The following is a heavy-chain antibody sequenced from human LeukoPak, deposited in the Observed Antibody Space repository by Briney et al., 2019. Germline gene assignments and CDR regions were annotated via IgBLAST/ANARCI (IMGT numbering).Heavy chain of an antibody. D-gene: IGHD2-15*01. CDR3: ARVRCSGGSCPYYYYYYYMDV. CDR2: IHYSGST. CDR1: GGSISSSSYY. J-gene: IGHJ6*03. V-gene: IGHV4-39*07. Sequence: PSETLSLTCTVSGGSISSSSYYWAWIRQPPGKGLEWIGSIHYSGSTYYNPSFQSRVTISIDTSKNQFSLKLRFVTAADTAVYYCARVRCSGGSCPYYYYYYYMDVWGKGTTVTVSS.